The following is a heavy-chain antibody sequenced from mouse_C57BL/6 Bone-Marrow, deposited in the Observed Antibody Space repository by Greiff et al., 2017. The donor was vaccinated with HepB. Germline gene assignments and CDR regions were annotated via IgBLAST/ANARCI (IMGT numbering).Heavy chain of an antibody. D-gene: IGHD3-2*02. CDR1: GYAFSSYW. V-gene: IGHV1-80*01. J-gene: IGHJ4*01. CDR3: ARSGWENYYTMCY. CDR2: IYPGDGDP. Sequence: QVQLQQSGAELVKPGASVKISCKASGYAFSSYWMNWVKQRPGKGLEWIGQIYPGDGDPNYNGKFKGKATLTADKSSSTAYMQLSSLTSEDSAVYFCARSGWENYYTMCYWGQGASVTVAS.